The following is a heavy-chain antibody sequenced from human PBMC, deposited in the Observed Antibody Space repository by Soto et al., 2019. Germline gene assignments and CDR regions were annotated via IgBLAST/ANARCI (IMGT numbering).Heavy chain of an antibody. CDR3: ARDWTGHFDY. CDR1: GGSISSGGYF. D-gene: IGHD2-8*02. V-gene: IGHV4-31*03. Sequence: QVQLQESGPGLVKPSQTLSLTCTVSGGSISSGGYFWSWIRQHPGKGLEWIGYIYYDGSTYYNPSLKSRVAISVDTSKKQFSLKLSSVTAADTAVYYCARDWTGHFDYWGQGTLVTVSS. CDR2: IYYDGST. J-gene: IGHJ4*02.